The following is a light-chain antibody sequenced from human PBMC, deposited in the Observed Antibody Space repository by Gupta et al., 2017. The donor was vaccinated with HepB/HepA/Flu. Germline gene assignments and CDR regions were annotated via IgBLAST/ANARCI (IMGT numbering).Light chain of an antibody. CDR1: QNIDTW. J-gene: IGKJ1*01. Sequence: DIQLTQSPSTLSASVGDRVTITCRASQNIDTWLVWYQQKPGKAPKLLIYKTSILQSGVPSRFSGSGSGTEFTLTISSLLPGDFATYQCQHHYRYPRTVGQGTKVEIK. V-gene: IGKV1-5*03. CDR2: KTS. CDR3: QHHYRYPRT.